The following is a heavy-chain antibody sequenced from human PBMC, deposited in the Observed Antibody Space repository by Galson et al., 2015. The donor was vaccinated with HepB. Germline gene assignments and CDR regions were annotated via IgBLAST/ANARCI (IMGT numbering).Heavy chain of an antibody. J-gene: IGHJ5*02. D-gene: IGHD2-21*01. V-gene: IGHV3-23*01. CDR3: ARAGVHREFDP. CDR2: ISGSGGSA. Sequence: SLRLSCAASGFTFSSYAMSWVRPAPGKGLEWVSAISGSGGSAYYAGSVKGRFTISRDNSKNTLYLQMNSLRPEDTAVYYCARAGVHREFDPWGQGTLVTVSS. CDR1: GFTFSSYA.